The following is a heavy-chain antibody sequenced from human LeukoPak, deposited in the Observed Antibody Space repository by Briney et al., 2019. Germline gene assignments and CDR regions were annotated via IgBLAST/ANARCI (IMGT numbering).Heavy chain of an antibody. V-gene: IGHV5-51*07. CDR2: IYPGDSDT. CDR3: ARRITFGGVIPDP. CDR1: GYSFTSYW. Sequence: GESLKISCKGSGYSFTSYWIGWVHQLPGKGLEWMGIIYPGDSDTRYSPSFQGQVTISADKSISTAYLQWSSLKASDTAMYYCARRITFGGVIPDPWGQGTLVTVSS. D-gene: IGHD3-16*02. J-gene: IGHJ5*02.